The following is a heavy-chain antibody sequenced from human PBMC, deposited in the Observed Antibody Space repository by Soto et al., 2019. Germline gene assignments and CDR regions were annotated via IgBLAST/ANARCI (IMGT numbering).Heavy chain of an antibody. D-gene: IGHD1-26*01. Sequence: QVQLVQSGAEVKKPGSSVKVSCKASGGTFSSYAISWVRQAPGQGLEWMGGSMPIFGTANYAQKFQGRVTITADESTSKAYMELSSLRSEDTAVYYCARDLGEVGAHLDYWGQGTLVTVSS. CDR2: SMPIFGTA. J-gene: IGHJ4*02. CDR3: ARDLGEVGAHLDY. CDR1: GGTFSSYA. V-gene: IGHV1-69*01.